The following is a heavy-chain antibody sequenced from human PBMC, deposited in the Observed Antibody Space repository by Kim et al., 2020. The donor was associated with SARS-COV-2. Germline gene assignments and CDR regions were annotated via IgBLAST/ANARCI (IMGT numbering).Heavy chain of an antibody. J-gene: IGHJ4*02. V-gene: IGHV3-21*01. CDR3: ATPRDYGDYVFDY. Sequence: YADSVKGRFTISRDNAKNSLYLQMNSLSAEDTAVYYCATPRDYGDYVFDYWGQGTLVTVSS. D-gene: IGHD4-17*01.